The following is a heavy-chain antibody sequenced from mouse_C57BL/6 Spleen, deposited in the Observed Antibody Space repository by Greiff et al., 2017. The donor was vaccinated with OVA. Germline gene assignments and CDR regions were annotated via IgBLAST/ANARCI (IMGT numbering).Heavy chain of an antibody. J-gene: IGHJ2*01. Sequence: EVKLMESGGGLVKPGGSLKLSCAASGFTFSDYGMHWVRQAPEKGLEWVAYISSGSSTIYYADTVKGRFTISRDNAKNTLFLQMTSLRSEDTAMYYCARDGYYGSKDYWGQGTTLTVSS. CDR3: ARDGYYGSKDY. CDR2: ISSGSSTI. D-gene: IGHD1-1*01. V-gene: IGHV5-17*01. CDR1: GFTFSDYG.